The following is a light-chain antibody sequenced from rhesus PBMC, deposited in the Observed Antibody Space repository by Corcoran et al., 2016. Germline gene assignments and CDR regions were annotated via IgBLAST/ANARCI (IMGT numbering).Light chain of an antibody. CDR1: QSLLYSSNNKNF. J-gene: IGKJ2*01. CDR3: QQYYSTPYS. Sequence: DIVMTQSPDSLAVSLGERVTINCKSSQSLLYSSNNKNFLAWYQPKPEHAPKLLLYWASTRESGVPYRFSGSGSGTYFTLTISGLQAEDVAMYYCQQYYSTPYSFGQGTKVEIK. V-gene: IGKV4-1*01. CDR2: WAS.